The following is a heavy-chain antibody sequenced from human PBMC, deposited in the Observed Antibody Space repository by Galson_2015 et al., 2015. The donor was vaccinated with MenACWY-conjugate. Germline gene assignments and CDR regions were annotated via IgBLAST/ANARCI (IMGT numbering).Heavy chain of an antibody. CDR3: TTHKPDSWGGLLFHFYMDV. J-gene: IGHJ6*03. V-gene: IGHV3-15*01. D-gene: IGHD2-21*01. Sequence: SLRLSCAGSASTFSNAYMSWVRQASGKGLEWVGRIKSQTEGGKTDYAAPVKGRFTISRDDSKNTLYLQMNSLKIEGTAVYYCTTHKPDSWGGLLFHFYMDVWGKGTTVTVSS. CDR2: IKSQTEGGKT. CDR1: ASTFSNAY.